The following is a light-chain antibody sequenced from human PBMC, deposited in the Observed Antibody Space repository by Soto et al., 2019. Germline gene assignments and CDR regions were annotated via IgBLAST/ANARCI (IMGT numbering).Light chain of an antibody. V-gene: IGLV2-14*01. J-gene: IGLJ1*01. CDR3: SSYTSSSTYV. CDR1: SSDVGGYNY. Sequence: QSVLTQPASVSGSPGQSITMSCTGTSSDVGGYNYVSWYQQHPGKAPKLMIYDVSNRPSGVSNRFSGSKSGNTASLTISGLQAEDEADYYCSSYTSSSTYVFGTGTKLTV. CDR2: DVS.